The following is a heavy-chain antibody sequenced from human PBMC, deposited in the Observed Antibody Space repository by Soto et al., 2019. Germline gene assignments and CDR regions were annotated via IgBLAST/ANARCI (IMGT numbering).Heavy chain of an antibody. CDR2: INEYGSVI. CDR3: TRDIGGRGAY. D-gene: IGHD3-16*01. Sequence: DVQLVESGGGLVRPGGSLRLSCAASGFTFSSYWMHWVRQVPGKGLVWVSRINEYGSVINYADSMKGRFTIFRDNSKNPLYLEMNRLRAEDAAVYYCTRDIGGRGAYWGQGTLVTVSS. J-gene: IGHJ4*02. CDR1: GFTFSSYW. V-gene: IGHV3-74*01.